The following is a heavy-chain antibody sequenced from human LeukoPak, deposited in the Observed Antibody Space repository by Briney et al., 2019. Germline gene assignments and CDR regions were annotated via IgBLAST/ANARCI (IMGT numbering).Heavy chain of an antibody. V-gene: IGHV3-30-3*01. CDR1: RFTFSSYA. J-gene: IGHJ3*02. CDR3: ARGYRGYDMDAFDI. CDR2: ISYDGSNK. Sequence: PGGSLRLSCAASRFTFSSYAMHWLRQAPGKGLEWVAVISYDGSNKYYADSVKGRFTISRDNSKNTLYLQMNSLRAEDTAVYYCARGYRGYDMDAFDIWGQGTMVTVSS. D-gene: IGHD5-12*01.